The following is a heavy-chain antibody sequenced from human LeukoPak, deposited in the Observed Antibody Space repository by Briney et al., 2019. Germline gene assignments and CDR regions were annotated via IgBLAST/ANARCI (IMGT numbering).Heavy chain of an antibody. D-gene: IGHD3-16*01. CDR3: ARHPVGPGGMDV. CDR1: GSSISSYY. V-gene: IGHV4-59*08. Sequence: PSETLSLTCTVSGSSISSYYWSWIRQPPGKGLEWIGYIYYSGSTNYNPSLKSRVTISIDTSNNQFSLRLDSVTAADTAVYFCARHPVGPGGMDVWGHGTTVLVSS. J-gene: IGHJ6*02. CDR2: IYYSGST.